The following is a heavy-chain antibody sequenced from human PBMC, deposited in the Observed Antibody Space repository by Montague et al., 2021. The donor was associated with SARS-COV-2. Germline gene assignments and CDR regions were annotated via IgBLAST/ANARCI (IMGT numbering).Heavy chain of an antibody. CDR2: IYYSGST. CDR3: ARGSHYYDSRGYYFDY. J-gene: IGHJ4*02. Sequence: SETLSLTCTVSGASISSYYWSWIRQPPGKGLEWIGYIYYSGSTNCNPSLKSRVTISVDTSKNQFSLKLSSVTAADTAVYYCARGSHYYDSRGYYFDYWGQGTLVTVSS. V-gene: IGHV4-59*01. D-gene: IGHD3-22*01. CDR1: GASISSYY.